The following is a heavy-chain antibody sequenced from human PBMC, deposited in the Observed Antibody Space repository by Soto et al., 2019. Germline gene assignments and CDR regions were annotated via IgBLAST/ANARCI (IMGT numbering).Heavy chain of an antibody. CDR2: IYYSGST. V-gene: IGHV4-39*01. J-gene: IGHJ5*02. CDR1: GGSISSSSYY. D-gene: IGHD2-2*01. Sequence: QLQLQGSGPGLVKPSETLSLTCTVSGGSISSSSYYWGWIRQPPGKGLEWIGSIYYSGSTYYNPSLKSRVTISVDTSKNQFSLKLSSVTAADTAVYYCARLGGSLPAAMFGGWFDPWGQGTLVTVSS. CDR3: ARLGGSLPAAMFGGWFDP.